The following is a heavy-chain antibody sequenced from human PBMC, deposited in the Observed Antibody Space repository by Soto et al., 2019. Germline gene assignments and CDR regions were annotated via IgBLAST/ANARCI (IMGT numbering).Heavy chain of an antibody. J-gene: IGHJ4*02. CDR2: IKSTAYGGTT. CDR1: NFTFTYAW. D-gene: IGHD3-22*01. CDR3: TTDDTSGYYFQY. Sequence: PGGSLRLSCLVSNFTFTYAWMSWVRQAPGKGLEWVGRIKSTAYGGTTDYAAPLKDRFTISRDDSKSTLYLQMTSLRTEDTARYYCTTDDTSGYYFQYWGQGTLVTVSS. V-gene: IGHV3-15*01.